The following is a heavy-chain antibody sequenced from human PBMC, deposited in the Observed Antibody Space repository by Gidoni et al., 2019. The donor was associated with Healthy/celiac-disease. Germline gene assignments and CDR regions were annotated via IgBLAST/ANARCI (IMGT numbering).Heavy chain of an antibody. Sequence: QVQLQESGPGLVKPSQTLSLTCTFSGGSISSGGYYWCWIHPHPGKGLEWIGYIYYSGSTYYNPSLKSRVTISVDTSKNQFSLKLSSVTAADTAVYYCARESIYGDYGGGVDYWGQGTLVTVSS. CDR1: GGSISSGGYY. CDR2: IYYSGST. J-gene: IGHJ4*02. CDR3: ARESIYGDYGGGVDY. V-gene: IGHV4-31*03. D-gene: IGHD4-17*01.